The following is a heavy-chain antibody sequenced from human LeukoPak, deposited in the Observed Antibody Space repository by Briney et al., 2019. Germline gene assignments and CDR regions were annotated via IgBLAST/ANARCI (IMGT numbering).Heavy chain of an antibody. D-gene: IGHD2-15*01. J-gene: IGHJ4*02. CDR3: ARDPYCSGGSCYPPPDY. CDR2: ISWNSGSI. CDR1: GFTFDDYA. Sequence: GGSLRLSCAASGFTFDDYAMHWVRQAPGKGLEWVSGISWNSGSIGYADSVKGRFTISRDNAKNSLYLQMNSLRAEDTAVYYCARDPYCSGGSCYPPPDYWGQGTLVTVSS. V-gene: IGHV3-9*01.